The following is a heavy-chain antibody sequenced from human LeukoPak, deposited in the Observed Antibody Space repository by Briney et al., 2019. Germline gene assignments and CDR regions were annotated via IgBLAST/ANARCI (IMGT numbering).Heavy chain of an antibody. J-gene: IGHJ1*01. V-gene: IGHV1-18*01. Sequence: ASVKVSCKASGYTFTSYGISWVRQAPGQGLEWMGWISAYNGNTNYAQKLQGRVTMTTDTSTSTAYMELRSLRSDDTAVYYCARAEAYYDSSGYYLEYFQHWGQGTLVTVSS. CDR2: ISAYNGNT. D-gene: IGHD3-22*01. CDR1: GYTFTSYG. CDR3: ARAEAYYDSSGYYLEYFQH.